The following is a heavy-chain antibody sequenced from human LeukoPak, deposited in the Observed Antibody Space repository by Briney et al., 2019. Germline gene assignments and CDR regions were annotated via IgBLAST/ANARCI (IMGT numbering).Heavy chain of an antibody. CDR2: IWYDGSNK. Sequence: PGWSLRLSCAASGFTFSSYGMHWVRQAAGKGVEWVAVIWYDGSNKYYADSVKGRFTISRDNSKNTLYLQMNSLRAEDTAVYYCARDRYYYGSGSYLDYWGQGTLVTVSS. CDR3: ARDRYYYGSGSYLDY. J-gene: IGHJ4*02. CDR1: GFTFSSYG. D-gene: IGHD3-10*01. V-gene: IGHV3-33*01.